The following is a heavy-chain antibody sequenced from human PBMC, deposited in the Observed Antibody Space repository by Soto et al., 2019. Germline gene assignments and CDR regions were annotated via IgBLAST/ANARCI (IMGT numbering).Heavy chain of an antibody. J-gene: IGHJ4*02. CDR3: AREKIKQYSYGYFFY. V-gene: IGHV3-30-3*01. D-gene: IGHD5-18*01. CDR1: GFTFSSYA. CDR2: ISYDGSNK. Sequence: QVQLVESGGGVVQPGRSLRLSCAASGFTFSSYAMHWVRQAPGKGLEWVAVISYDGSNKYYADSVKGRFTISRDNSKNTLYLQMNSLRAEDTAVYSCAREKIKQYSYGYFFYWGQGTLVTVSS.